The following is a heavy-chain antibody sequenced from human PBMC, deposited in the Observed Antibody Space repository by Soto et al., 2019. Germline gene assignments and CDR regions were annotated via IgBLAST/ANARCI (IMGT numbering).Heavy chain of an antibody. J-gene: IGHJ5*02. D-gene: IGHD2-15*01. CDR2: IYYSGST. V-gene: IGHV4-31*03. CDR1: GGSISSGGYY. CDR3: ARDGCSGGSCYNNHNWFDP. Sequence: QVQLQESGPGLVKPSQTLSLTCTVSGGSISSGGYYWSWIRQHPGKGLEWIGYIYYSGSTYYNPSLKGRVTISVDTSKNQFSLKLSSVTAADTAVYYCARDGCSGGSCYNNHNWFDPWGQGTLVTVSS.